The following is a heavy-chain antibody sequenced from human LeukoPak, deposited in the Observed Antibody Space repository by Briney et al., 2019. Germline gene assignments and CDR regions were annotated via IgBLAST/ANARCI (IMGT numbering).Heavy chain of an antibody. D-gene: IGHD6-19*01. Sequence: ASPNVSCKPSGYTFTDYYIQWGRQAPGQGLKRMGWINPNSGGTNYAQKFQGMDTMTRDTSISTAYMELSRLRSDDTAMYYCAGEGIAVVGNAFDIWGQGTMVTVSS. CDR1: GYTFTDYY. V-gene: IGHV1-2*02. J-gene: IGHJ3*02. CDR2: INPNSGGT. CDR3: AGEGIAVVGNAFDI.